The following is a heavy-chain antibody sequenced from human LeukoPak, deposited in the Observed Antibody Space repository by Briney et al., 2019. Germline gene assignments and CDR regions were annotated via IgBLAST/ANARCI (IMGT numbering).Heavy chain of an antibody. J-gene: IGHJ4*02. CDR2: FVPEDGET. Sequence: GASVKVSCKVSGYTLTELSMHWVRQAPGKGLGLMGGFVPEDGETIYEQKFQGRVSMTEDTSTDTAYMELSSMRSEETAVYYCETIYDSSGRADFDYWGQGTLVTVSS. D-gene: IGHD3-22*01. CDR3: ETIYDSSGRADFDY. CDR1: GYTLTELS. V-gene: IGHV1-24*01.